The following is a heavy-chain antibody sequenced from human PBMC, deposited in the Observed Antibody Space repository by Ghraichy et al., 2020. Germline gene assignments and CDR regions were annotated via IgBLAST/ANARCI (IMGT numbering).Heavy chain of an antibody. D-gene: IGHD3-16*02. J-gene: IGHJ6*02. CDR1: GGSISSSSYY. Sequence: SETLSLTCTVSGGSISSSSYYWGWIRQPPGKGLEWIGSIYYSGSTYYNPSLKSRVTISVDTSKNQFSLKLSSVTAADTAVYYCARWAYDYVWGSYRPNQYYYYYYGMDVWGQGTTVTVSS. CDR2: IYYSGST. V-gene: IGHV4-39*01. CDR3: ARWAYDYVWGSYRPNQYYYYYYGMDV.